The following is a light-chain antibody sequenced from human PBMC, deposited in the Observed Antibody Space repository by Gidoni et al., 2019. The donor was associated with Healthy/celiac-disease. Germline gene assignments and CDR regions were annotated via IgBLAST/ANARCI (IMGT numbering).Light chain of an antibody. CDR1: QSVSSSY. J-gene: IGKJ5*01. V-gene: IGKV3-20*01. Sequence: EIVLTPSPGTLSLSPGERATLSCRASQSVSSSYLAWYQQKPGQAPRLLIYGASSRATGIPDRFSGSGSGTDFTLTISRLEPEDFAVYYCQQYGSSLITFGQGTRLEIK. CDR2: GAS. CDR3: QQYGSSLIT.